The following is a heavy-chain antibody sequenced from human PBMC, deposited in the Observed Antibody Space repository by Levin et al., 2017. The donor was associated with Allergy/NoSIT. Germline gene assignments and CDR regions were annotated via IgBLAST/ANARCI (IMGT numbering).Heavy chain of an antibody. V-gene: IGHV3-33*01. CDR1: GFTFSSYG. D-gene: IGHD3/OR15-3a*01. CDR3: ARYSFFRPEGMDV. CDR2: IWYDGSNK. Sequence: GGSLRLSCAASGFTFSSYGMHWVRQAPGKGLEWVAVIWYDGSNKYYADSVKGRFTISRDNSKNTLYLQMNSLRAEDTAVYYCARYSFFRPEGMDVWGQGTTVTVSS. J-gene: IGHJ6*02.